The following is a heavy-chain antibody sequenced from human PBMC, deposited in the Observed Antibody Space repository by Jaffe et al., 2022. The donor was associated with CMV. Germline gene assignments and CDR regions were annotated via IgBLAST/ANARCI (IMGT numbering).Heavy chain of an antibody. J-gene: IGHJ3*02. CDR2: IDPDSGDT. V-gene: IGHV1-2*02. CDR1: GYPFTAFE. Sequence: QGHLVQSGGEVKKPGASVRVSCTVSGYPFTAFEIHWVRQAPGHGLDFLGWIDPDSGDTQIVAKFQGRLIMTRDTSTNTVFVELNKLTSDDSAIYYCARPGYTYGRPGAASDAYDMWGQGTSVTVSS. CDR3: ARPGYTYGRPGAASDAYDM. D-gene: IGHD5-12*01.